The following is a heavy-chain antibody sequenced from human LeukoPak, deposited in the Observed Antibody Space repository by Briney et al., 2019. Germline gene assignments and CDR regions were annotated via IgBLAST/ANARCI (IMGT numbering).Heavy chain of an antibody. D-gene: IGHD2-2*01. CDR2: IYYSGST. V-gene: IGHV4-59*01. CDR3: ARARRAGTRAIVVVPAAMSVWFDP. J-gene: IGHJ5*02. Sequence: SETLSLTCTVPGGSISSYYWSWIRQPPGKGLGWIGYIYYSGSTNYNPSLKSRITISADTSKNQFSLKLSSVTAADTAVYYCARARRAGTRAIVVVPAAMSVWFDPWGQGTLVTVSS. CDR1: GGSISSYY.